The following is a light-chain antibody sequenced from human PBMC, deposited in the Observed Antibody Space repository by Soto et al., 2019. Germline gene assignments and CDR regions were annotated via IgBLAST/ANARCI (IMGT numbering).Light chain of an antibody. Sequence: ESVLTQSPGTLSLSPGERATLSCRASQSVSSNYLAWYQQKPGQAPRLLIYGASTRASGIPDRFSGSGSGTEFTLTISRLEPEDSAVYYCQQYGSSPTWTFGHGTQV. V-gene: IGKV3-20*01. J-gene: IGKJ1*01. CDR1: QSVSSNY. CDR2: GAS. CDR3: QQYGSSPTWT.